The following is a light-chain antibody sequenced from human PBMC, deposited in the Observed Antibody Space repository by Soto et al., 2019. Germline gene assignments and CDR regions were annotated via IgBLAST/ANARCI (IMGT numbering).Light chain of an antibody. CDR3: QQHNGYSERM. J-gene: IGKJ1*01. CDR2: KAS. Sequence: DIQMTQSPSTLSASVGDRVAITCRCSQSISVWLAWYQQKAGKAPNLLIYKASRLESGVPSRFSGSGSETEFTLTISSLQPDDFATYYCQQHNGYSERMFGQGTKVDIK. CDR1: QSISVW. V-gene: IGKV1-5*03.